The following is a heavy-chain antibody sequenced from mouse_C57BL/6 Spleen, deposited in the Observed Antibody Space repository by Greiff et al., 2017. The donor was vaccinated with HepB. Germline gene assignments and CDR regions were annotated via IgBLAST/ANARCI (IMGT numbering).Heavy chain of an antibody. CDR1: GFTFSDYG. V-gene: IGHV5-17*01. CDR3: ARDTPGYFDV. Sequence: DVKLVESGGGLVKPGGSLKLSCAASGFTFSDYGMHWVRQAPEKGLEWVAYISSGSSTIYYADTVKGRFTISRDNAKNTLFLQMTSLRSEDTAMYYCARDTPGYFDVWGTGTTVTVSS. J-gene: IGHJ1*03. CDR2: ISSGSSTI.